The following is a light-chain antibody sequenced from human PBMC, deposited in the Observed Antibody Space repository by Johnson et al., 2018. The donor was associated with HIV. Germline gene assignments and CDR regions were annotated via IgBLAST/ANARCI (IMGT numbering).Light chain of an antibody. CDR1: SSNIGNNY. Sequence: QSVLTQPPSVSAAPGQKVTISCSGSSSNIGNNYVSWYQQLPGTAPKLLIYDTYKRPSGIPDRFSASKCGPSHPLGITGLTTVDEADYYCGTWDSRLNAYVFGTGTKVTVL. CDR2: DTY. V-gene: IGLV1-51*01. CDR3: GTWDSRLNAYV. J-gene: IGLJ1*01.